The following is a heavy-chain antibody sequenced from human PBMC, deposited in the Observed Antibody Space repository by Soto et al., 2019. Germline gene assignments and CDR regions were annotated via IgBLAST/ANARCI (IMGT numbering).Heavy chain of an antibody. D-gene: IGHD3-3*01. V-gene: IGHV3-23*01. CDR3: AKDGVRGLAGRITIFGVVTGIDY. J-gene: IGHJ4*02. Sequence: EVQLLESGGGLVQPGGSLRLSCAPSGFTFSSYAMSWVGKAPGKGLDWVSAISGSGGTTSYADSVKGRFTIPSDNSKNTLYLQMNSLRAEDTAVYYCAKDGVRGLAGRITIFGVVTGIDYWGQGTLVTVSS. CDR1: GFTFSSYA. CDR2: ISGSGGTT.